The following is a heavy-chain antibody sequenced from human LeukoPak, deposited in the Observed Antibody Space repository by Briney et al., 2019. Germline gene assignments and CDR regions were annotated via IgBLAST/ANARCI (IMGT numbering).Heavy chain of an antibody. J-gene: IGHJ4*02. CDR1: GGSISSYN. V-gene: IGHV4-4*09. CDR2: IYNSDSS. CDR3: ARNGNYDSNGYAFDF. D-gene: IGHD3-22*01. Sequence: SETLSLTCTVSGGSISSYNWSWIRQPPGKRLEWIGHIYNSDSSNDNPSLKSRVTMSLDTSKNQFSLMLSSVTATDTAVYYCARNGNYDSNGYAFDFWGQGTLVTVSS.